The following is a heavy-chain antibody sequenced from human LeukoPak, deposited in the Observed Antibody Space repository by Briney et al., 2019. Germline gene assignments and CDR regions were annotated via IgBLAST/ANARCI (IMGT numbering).Heavy chain of an antibody. Sequence: GGSLRLSCAASGFTFSSYEMNWVRQAPGKGLEWVSYISSSDNTIYYADSVKGRFTISRDNAKNSLYLQMNSLRAEDTAVYYCARVYYGSGRFDPWSQGTLVTVSS. D-gene: IGHD3-10*01. CDR1: GFTFSSYE. V-gene: IGHV3-48*03. J-gene: IGHJ5*02. CDR3: ARVYYGSGRFDP. CDR2: ISSSDNTI.